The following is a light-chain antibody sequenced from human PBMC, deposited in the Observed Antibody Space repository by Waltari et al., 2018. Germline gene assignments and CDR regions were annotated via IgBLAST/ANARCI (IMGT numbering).Light chain of an antibody. V-gene: IGLV2-14*03. CDR3: SSSTSSGTVV. J-gene: IGLJ2*01. Sequence: QFVLTQPASVSGCPGQSITIPCTGTSNDVRGYNYVSWYQQHPGTAPKRMIYEVSNPPSGISARFSGSKSGNTASLTISGLQAGDEADYYCSSSTSSGTVVFGGGTKLTVL. CDR2: EVS. CDR1: SNDVRGYNY.